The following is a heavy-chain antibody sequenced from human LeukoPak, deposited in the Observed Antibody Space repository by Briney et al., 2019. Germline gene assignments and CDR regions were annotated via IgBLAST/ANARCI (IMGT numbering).Heavy chain of an antibody. V-gene: IGHV4-4*07. CDR2: IYTSGST. J-gene: IGHJ4*02. CDR1: GGSISSYY. Sequence: SETLSLTYTVSGGSISSYYWSWIRQPAGKGLEWIGRIYTSGSTNYNPSLKSRVTISVDTSKNQFSLKLSSVTAADTAVYYCAREPLYCSSTSCHERGFDYWGQGTLVTVSS. D-gene: IGHD2-2*01. CDR3: AREPLYCSSTSCHERGFDY.